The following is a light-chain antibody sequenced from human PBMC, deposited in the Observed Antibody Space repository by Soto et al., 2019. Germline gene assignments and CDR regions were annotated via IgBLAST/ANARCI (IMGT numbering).Light chain of an antibody. V-gene: IGKV1-27*01. Sequence: DIQMTQSQSSLSASVGDRDTITCRASQSISSYLNWYQQKPGKVPRLLIYAASILQLGVPSRFSGSGSGTDFTLTISSLQPEDVATYYCQKYNNVPATFGLGTRLEI. CDR2: AAS. J-gene: IGKJ5*01. CDR3: QKYNNVPAT. CDR1: QSISSY.